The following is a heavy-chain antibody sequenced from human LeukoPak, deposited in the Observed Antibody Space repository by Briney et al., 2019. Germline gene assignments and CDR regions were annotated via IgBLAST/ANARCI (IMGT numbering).Heavy chain of an antibody. D-gene: IGHD3-9*01. J-gene: IGHJ3*02. V-gene: IGHV4-39*07. Sequence: PSETLSLTCTVSGGSISSSSYYWGWIRQPPGKEMEWIGSIYYTGITYDNPSLKSRVRVSVDTSKNQFSLKLNSVTAADTAVYYCARDYDILTGYYIHAFDIWGQGTMVTVSS. CDR3: ARDYDILTGYYIHAFDI. CDR2: IYYTGIT. CDR1: GGSISSSSYY.